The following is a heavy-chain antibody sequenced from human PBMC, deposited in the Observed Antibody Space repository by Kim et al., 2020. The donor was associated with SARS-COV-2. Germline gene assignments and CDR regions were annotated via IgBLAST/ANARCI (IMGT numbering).Heavy chain of an antibody. CDR1: GFTFSDSA. CDR3: SRNFSS. V-gene: IGHV3-73*01. J-gene: IGHJ5*02. D-gene: IGHD3-3*01. Sequence: GGSLRLSCAASGFTFSDSAIHWVRQASGKGLEWVGRIRSKAKSYATEYVASLKGRFTISRDDSKNTAYLQVNSLKTEDTALYYCSRNFSSWGQGTLVTVSS. CDR2: IRSKAKSYAT.